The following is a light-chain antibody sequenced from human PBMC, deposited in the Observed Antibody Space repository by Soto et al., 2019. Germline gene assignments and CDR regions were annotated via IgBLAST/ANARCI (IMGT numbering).Light chain of an antibody. V-gene: IGKV3-20*01. Sequence: EIVLTQSPGTLSLSPGERATLSCRASQSVSSSYLAWYQQKPGQAPRLLIYGASSRATGIPDRFSGSGSGTGFTLTISSLEPEDFAVYYGQQDGSSPPFTFGPGTKVDIK. CDR2: GAS. J-gene: IGKJ3*01. CDR3: QQDGSSPPFT. CDR1: QSVSSSY.